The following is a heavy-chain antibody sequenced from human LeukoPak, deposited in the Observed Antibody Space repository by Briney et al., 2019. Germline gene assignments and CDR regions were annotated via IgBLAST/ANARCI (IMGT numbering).Heavy chain of an antibody. D-gene: IGHD3-22*01. J-gene: IGHJ3*02. V-gene: IGHV4-59*02. CDR3: ARPYDSSGYYIRGAFDI. Sequence: SETLSLTCTVSGGSVNSHYWSLIRQPPGKGLEWIGYLYFSGSTGYNPSLKSRVSISVETSKNQFSLRLSSVTAADTAVYYCARPYDSSGYYIRGAFDIWGQGAMVTVS. CDR2: LYFSGST. CDR1: GGSVNSHY.